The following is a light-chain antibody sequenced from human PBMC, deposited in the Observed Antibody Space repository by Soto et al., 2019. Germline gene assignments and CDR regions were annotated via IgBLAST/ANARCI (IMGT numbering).Light chain of an antibody. V-gene: IGKV3-11*01. Sequence: EIVLTQSPPTLSLSPGERATLSSRASQSVSSYLAWYQQKPGQAPRLLIYDASNRATGIPARFSGSGSGTDFTLTISSLEPEAFAVYYCQQRSNWPPYTFGQGTKLEIK. CDR1: QSVSSY. CDR2: DAS. J-gene: IGKJ2*01. CDR3: QQRSNWPPYT.